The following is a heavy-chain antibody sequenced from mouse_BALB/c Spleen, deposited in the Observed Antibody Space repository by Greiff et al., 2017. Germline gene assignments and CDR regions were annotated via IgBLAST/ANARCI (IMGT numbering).Heavy chain of an antibody. CDR3: ASIHYYGYRYFDV. CDR1: GYAFSSYW. CDR2: IYPGDGDT. Sequence: QVQLKQSGAELVRPGSSVKISCKASGYAFSSYWMNWVKQRPGQGLEWIGQIYPGDGDTNYNGKFKGKATLTADKSSSTAYMQLSSLTSEDSAVYFCASIHYYGYRYFDVWGAGTTVTVSS. J-gene: IGHJ1*01. V-gene: IGHV1-80*01. D-gene: IGHD1-2*01.